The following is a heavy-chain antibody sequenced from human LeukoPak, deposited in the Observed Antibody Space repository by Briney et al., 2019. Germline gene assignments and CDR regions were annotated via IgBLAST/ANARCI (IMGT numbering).Heavy chain of an antibody. CDR3: AKELVEWQLINAEYFQH. D-gene: IGHD1-26*01. Sequence: GGSLRLSCAASGFTFSNYGMSWVRQTPGRGLEWVSALIGSGGTTYYADSVKGRFTISRDNAKNSLYLQMDSLRAEDTAVYYCAKELVEWQLINAEYFQHGGQGTLVTVAS. J-gene: IGHJ1*01. CDR1: GFTFSNYG. V-gene: IGHV3-23*01. CDR2: LIGSGGTT.